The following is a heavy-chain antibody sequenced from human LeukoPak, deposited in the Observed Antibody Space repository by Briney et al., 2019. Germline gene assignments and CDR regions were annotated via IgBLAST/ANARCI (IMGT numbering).Heavy chain of an antibody. V-gene: IGHV3-74*03. J-gene: IGHJ4*02. CDR3: VGSIGWPAY. CDR1: GLSFNNCW. Sequence: GGSLRLSCAASGLSFNNCWMHWVRQAPGKRLERVSRIDKDGNTKYADSGKGRFTISRDNAKNTLYLQMNSLRADDTAVYYCVGSIGWPAYWGQGSLVTVSS. D-gene: IGHD6-19*01. CDR2: IDKDGNT.